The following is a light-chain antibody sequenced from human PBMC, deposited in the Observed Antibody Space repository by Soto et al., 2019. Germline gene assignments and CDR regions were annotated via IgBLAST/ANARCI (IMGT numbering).Light chain of an antibody. CDR2: EVT. CDR3: NSYTTLSNRV. Sequence: QSALTQPASVSGSPGQSITISCTGTSTDIGPYNYVSWYQQHPGKAPKLLIYEVTNRPSGVSNRFSGSKSGNTASLTISGLQAEDEANYYCNSYTTLSNRVFGTGTKLTVL. J-gene: IGLJ1*01. CDR1: STDIGPYNY. V-gene: IGLV2-14*01.